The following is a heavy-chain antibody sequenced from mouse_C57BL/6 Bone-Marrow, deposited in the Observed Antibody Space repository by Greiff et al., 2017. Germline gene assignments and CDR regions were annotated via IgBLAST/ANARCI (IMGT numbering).Heavy chain of an antibody. V-gene: IGHV1-69*01. Sequence: VQLQQPGAELVMPGASVKLSCKASGYTFTSYWMHWVKQRPGQGLEWIGEIDPSDSYTNYNQKFKGKSTLTVDKSSSTAYMQLSSLTSEDSAVYYCARWAYYGSSYDFDYWGQGTTLTVSS. D-gene: IGHD1-1*01. CDR2: IDPSDSYT. J-gene: IGHJ2*01. CDR3: ARWAYYGSSYDFDY. CDR1: GYTFTSYW.